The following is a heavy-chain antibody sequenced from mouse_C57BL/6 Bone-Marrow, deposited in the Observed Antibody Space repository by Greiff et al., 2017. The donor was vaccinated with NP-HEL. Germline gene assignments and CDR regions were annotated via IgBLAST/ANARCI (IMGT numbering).Heavy chain of an antibody. V-gene: IGHV5-16*01. D-gene: IGHD1-1*01. Sequence: EVKLVESEGGLVQPGSSMKLSCTASGFTFSDYYMPWVRQVPEKGLEWVANINHDGSSTYYTDPLKSRFTISRDNAKNTLYLQMSSLKSEDTATYYCARVYCYSSSGCALDYWGQGTSVTVSS. CDR3: ARVYCYSSSGCALDY. CDR2: INHDGSST. J-gene: IGHJ4*01. CDR1: GFTFSDYY.